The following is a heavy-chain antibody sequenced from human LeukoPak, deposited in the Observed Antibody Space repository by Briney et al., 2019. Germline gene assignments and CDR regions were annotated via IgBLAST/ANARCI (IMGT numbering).Heavy chain of an antibody. D-gene: IGHD4-23*01. Sequence: SETLSLTCAVYGGSFSGYYWSWIRQPPGKGLEWIGEINHSGSTNYNPSLKSRVTISVDTSKNQFSLKLSSVTAADTAVYYCARHDGGFVNFDYWGQGTLVTVSS. V-gene: IGHV4-34*01. CDR2: INHSGST. J-gene: IGHJ4*02. CDR1: GGSFSGYY. CDR3: ARHDGGFVNFDY.